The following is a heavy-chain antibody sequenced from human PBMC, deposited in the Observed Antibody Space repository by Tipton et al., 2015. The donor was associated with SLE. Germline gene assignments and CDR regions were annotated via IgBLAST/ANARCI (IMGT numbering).Heavy chain of an antibody. CDR3: ARVKDYHLWVDP. CDR1: GGSLSSVTYY. V-gene: IGHV4-31*03. J-gene: IGHJ5*02. Sequence: TLSLTCTVSGGSLSSVTYYWNWIPPHPGKGLEWIGYIYFTGRTYYNPPLKSRLTISLDTSKNQFSLKMSSVTAADTAVYYCARVKDYHLWVDPWGQGTLVTVSS. D-gene: IGHD4-11*01. CDR2: IYFTGRT.